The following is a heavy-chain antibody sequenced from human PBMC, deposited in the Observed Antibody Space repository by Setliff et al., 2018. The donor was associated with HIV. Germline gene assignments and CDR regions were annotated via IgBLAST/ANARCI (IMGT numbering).Heavy chain of an antibody. CDR2: INTNTGNP. CDR1: GYSLTSYS. Sequence: GASVKVSCKASGYSLTSYSINWVRQAPGQGPEWMGYINTNTGNPTYAQGFTGRFVFSLDTSVSTAYLQISSLKAEDTVVYYCARGALVPAAIGAYYYYMDVWGKGTTVTVSS. CDR3: ARGALVPAAIGAYYYYMDV. D-gene: IGHD2-2*01. J-gene: IGHJ6*03. V-gene: IGHV7-4-1*02.